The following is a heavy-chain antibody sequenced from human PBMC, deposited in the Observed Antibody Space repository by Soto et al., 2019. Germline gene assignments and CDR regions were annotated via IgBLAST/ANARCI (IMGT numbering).Heavy chain of an antibody. Sequence: QVQLVQSGAEVKKPGASVKVSCTASGYTFTSYYMHWVRQAPGQGLGWMGIINPSGGSTSYAQKFQGRVAMTRDTSASTGYLELSSLRSEDTAVYDCARGITGTTGTDPWGQGTLVTVSS. D-gene: IGHD1-20*01. CDR1: GYTFTSYY. CDR3: ARGITGTTGTDP. V-gene: IGHV1-46*01. J-gene: IGHJ5*02. CDR2: INPSGGST.